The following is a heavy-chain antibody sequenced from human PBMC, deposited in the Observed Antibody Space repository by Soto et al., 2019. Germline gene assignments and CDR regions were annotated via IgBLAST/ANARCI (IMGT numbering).Heavy chain of an antibody. D-gene: IGHD2-8*02. CDR2: ISSGSENT. J-gene: IGHJ4*02. Sequence: PGGSLRLSCAASKFTFSGYAMSWVRQAPGKGLEWVSSISSGSENTYYADSVKGRFTISRDNSKNTLYLQMNSLGAEDTALYYCAKKRRTATVGGVFDYWGQGTLVTVSS. CDR1: KFTFSGYA. V-gene: IGHV3-23*01. CDR3: AKKRRTATVGGVFDY.